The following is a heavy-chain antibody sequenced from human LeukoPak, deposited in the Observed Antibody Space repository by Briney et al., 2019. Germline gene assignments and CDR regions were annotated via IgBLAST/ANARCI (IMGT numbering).Heavy chain of an antibody. D-gene: IGHD1-1*01. J-gene: IGHJ6*02. CDR3: ARSKGGAQREYGMDV. CDR1: GFTFKNYG. CDR2: ISSGSSYI. V-gene: IGHV3-21*06. Sequence: GGSLRLSCAASGFTFKNYGMNWVRQAPGKGLEWVSSISSGSSYIDYADSLQGRFTISRDNAKSSLYLQMNSLRGEDTAVYYCARSKGGAQREYGMDVWGQGTTVTVSS.